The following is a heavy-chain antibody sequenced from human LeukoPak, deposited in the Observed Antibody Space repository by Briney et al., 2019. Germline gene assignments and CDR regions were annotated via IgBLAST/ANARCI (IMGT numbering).Heavy chain of an antibody. CDR2: IRSEPKSYAT. CDR1: GLTFSASG. V-gene: IGHV3-73*01. D-gene: IGHD3-3*02. CDR3: TPCSGPISSLGS. J-gene: IGHJ5*02. Sequence: GGSLRLSCVASGLTFSASGMHWVRQASGKGLEWVGRIRSEPKSYATTYADSVKDRFTISRDDSKNTVYLQMNSLKTDDTAVYYCTPCSGPISSLGSWGQGTLVTVSS.